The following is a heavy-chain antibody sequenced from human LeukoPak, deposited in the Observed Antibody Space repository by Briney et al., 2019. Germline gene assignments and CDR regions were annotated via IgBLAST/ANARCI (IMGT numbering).Heavy chain of an antibody. CDR1: GFTFDDYA. Sequence: GGSLRLSCAASGFTFDDYAMHWVRQAPGKGLEWVSLISGDGGSTYYADSVKGRFTISRDNSKNSLYLQMNSLRAEDTALYYCAKDIEDYYGSGSYTGYGMDVWGQGTTVTVSS. CDR3: AKDIEDYYGSGSYTGYGMDV. D-gene: IGHD3-10*01. CDR2: ISGDGGST. J-gene: IGHJ6*02. V-gene: IGHV3-43*02.